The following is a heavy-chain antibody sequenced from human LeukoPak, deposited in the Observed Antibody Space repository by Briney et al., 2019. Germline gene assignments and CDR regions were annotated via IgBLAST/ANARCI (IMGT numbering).Heavy chain of an antibody. CDR1: GFSFSSYE. J-gene: IGHJ1*01. CDR2: IGSGGSTK. Sequence: PGGSLRLSCGASGFSFSSYEMNWVRQAPGKGLEWVSYIGSGGSTKYYADSVKGRFTISRDNAKNSLYLQMNSLRAEDTAVYYCARDRRLHHWGQGTLVTVSS. V-gene: IGHV3-48*03. CDR3: ARDRRLHH.